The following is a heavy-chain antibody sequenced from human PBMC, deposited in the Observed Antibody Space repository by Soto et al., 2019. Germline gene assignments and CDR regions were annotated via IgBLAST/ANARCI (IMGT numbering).Heavy chain of an antibody. CDR3: ARPVYGDYLGGNWFDP. CDR1: DGSIRNLY. V-gene: IGHV4-4*08. D-gene: IGHD4-17*01. J-gene: IGHJ5*02. CDR2: IYGTGTT. Sequence: SETISLSCTVSDGSIRNLYCRWIRKPPGKGLEWIGYIYGTGTTNYSPSLTNRVTLFADTSRNQFSLTMKSVTVADTALYFCARPVYGDYLGGNWFDPWRQGALVTGSS.